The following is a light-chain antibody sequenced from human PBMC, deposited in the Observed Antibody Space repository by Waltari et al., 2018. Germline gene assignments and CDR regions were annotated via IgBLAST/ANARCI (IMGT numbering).Light chain of an antibody. V-gene: IGKV3-20*01. J-gene: IGKJ1*01. CDR3: HQYGSAPRT. CDR1: ESVSSNY. CDR2: VAS. Sequence: EIVLTQSPGTLSLSPGDTATPSCRAGESVSSNYLAWYQQRAGQAPRLLIYVASTRATGIPDRFSGSGSGTDFTLTISRLEPEDFAMYYCHQYGSAPRTFGQGTKVEIK.